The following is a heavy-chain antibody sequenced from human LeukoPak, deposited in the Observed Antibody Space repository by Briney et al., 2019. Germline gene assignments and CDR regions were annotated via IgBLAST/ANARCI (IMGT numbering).Heavy chain of an antibody. CDR3: ARVDSSGYYYGGSFDY. CDR2: IYSGGST. CDR1: GVSFSGYY. V-gene: IGHV3-53*01. D-gene: IGHD3-22*01. Sequence: PSETLSLTCAVYGVSFSGYYMSWVRQAPGKGLEWVSVIYSGGSTYYADSVKGRFTISRDNSKNTLYLQMNSLRAEDTAVYYCARVDSSGYYYGGSFDYWGQGTLVTVSS. J-gene: IGHJ4*02.